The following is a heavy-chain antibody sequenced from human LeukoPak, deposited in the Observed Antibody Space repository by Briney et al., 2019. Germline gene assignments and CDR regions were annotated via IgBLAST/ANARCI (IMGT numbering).Heavy chain of an antibody. CDR1: GGTFSSYA. J-gene: IGHJ4*02. CDR3: ARLGPGKWELPGDFDY. V-gene: IGHV1-69*13. D-gene: IGHD1-26*01. CDR2: VIPKFGTA. Sequence: SVKVSCKASGGTFSSYAISWVRQAPGQGLEWMGGVIPKFGTANYAQNFQGRVTITADESTRTAYMELSSLRSEDTAVYYCARLGPGKWELPGDFDYWGQGTLVTVSS.